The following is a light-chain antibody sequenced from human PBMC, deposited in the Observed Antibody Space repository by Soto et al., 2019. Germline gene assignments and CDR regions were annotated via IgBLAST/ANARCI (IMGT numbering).Light chain of an antibody. Sequence: QSVLTQPASVSGSPGQSITISCTGTSSDVGSYNLVSWYQQHPGKAPKLMIYEGSKRPSGVSNRFSGSKSGNTASLTISGLQAEDEADYHCCSYAGSSVVFGGGTMLTVL. CDR1: SSDVGSYNL. CDR3: CSYAGSSVV. CDR2: EGS. V-gene: IGLV2-23*01. J-gene: IGLJ2*01.